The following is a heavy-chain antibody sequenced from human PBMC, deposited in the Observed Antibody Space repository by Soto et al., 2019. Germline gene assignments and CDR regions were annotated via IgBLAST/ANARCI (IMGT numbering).Heavy chain of an antibody. Sequence: GGSLRLSCAASGFTVSSNYMSWVRQAPGKGLEWVSVIYSGGSTYYADSVKGRFTISRDNSKNTLYLQMNSLRAEDTAVYYCARDHRQWLVLLNYYYYYGMDVWGQGTTVTVSS. CDR2: IYSGGST. V-gene: IGHV3-66*01. CDR1: GFTVSSNY. J-gene: IGHJ6*02. CDR3: ARDHRQWLVLLNYYYYYGMDV. D-gene: IGHD6-19*01.